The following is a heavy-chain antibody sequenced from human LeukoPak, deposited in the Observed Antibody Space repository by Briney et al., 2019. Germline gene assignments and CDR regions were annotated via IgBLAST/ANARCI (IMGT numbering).Heavy chain of an antibody. Sequence: GGSLRLSCAASGFTVSSNYMSWVRQAPGKGLEWVSVIYSGGSTDYADSVKGRFSISRDNSKNTLFLQMNSLRAEDTAMYYCARGPYTSSWSGFDYWGQGTLVTVSS. V-gene: IGHV3-66*01. J-gene: IGHJ4*02. CDR3: ARGPYTSSWSGFDY. D-gene: IGHD6-13*01. CDR1: GFTVSSNY. CDR2: IYSGGST.